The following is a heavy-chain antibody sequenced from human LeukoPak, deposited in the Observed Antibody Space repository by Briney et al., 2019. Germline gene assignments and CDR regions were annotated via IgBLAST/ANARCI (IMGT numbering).Heavy chain of an antibody. CDR1: GGSISSGTYY. CDR2: IYYTGST. CDR3: ASSRSSWTMNY. J-gene: IGHJ4*02. V-gene: IGHV4-39*01. Sequence: SETLSLTCTVSGGSISSGTYYWGWIRQPPGKGLEWIGSIYYTGSTYYNPSLKSRVTISVDTSKNQFSLKLSSVTAADTAVYYCASSRSSWTMNYWGQGTLVTVSS. D-gene: IGHD6-13*01.